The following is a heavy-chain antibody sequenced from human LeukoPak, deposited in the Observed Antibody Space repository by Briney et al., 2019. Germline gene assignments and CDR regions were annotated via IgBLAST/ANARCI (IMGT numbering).Heavy chain of an antibody. V-gene: IGHV4-39*01. D-gene: IGHD5-12*01. CDR1: GGSISSSSYY. CDR2: IYYSGST. Sequence: SETLSLTCTVSGGSISSSSYYWGWIRQPPGKGLEWIGSIYYSGSTYDHPSLKSRVTISVDTSKNQFSLKLSSVTAADTALYYCARHFWVATSPRPFDPWGQGTLVTVSS. CDR3: ARHFWVATSPRPFDP. J-gene: IGHJ5*02.